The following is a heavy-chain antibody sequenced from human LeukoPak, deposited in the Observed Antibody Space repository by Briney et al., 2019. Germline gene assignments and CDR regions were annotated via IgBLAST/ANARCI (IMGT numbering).Heavy chain of an antibody. V-gene: IGHV4-4*07. CDR2: IYSSGTT. CDR3: ARGTDSSGFYNSYFDP. CDR1: GGSISGYY. J-gene: IGHJ5*02. D-gene: IGHD3-22*01. Sequence: ASETLSLTCTVPGGSISGYYWNWIRQPAGKGLEWIGRIYSSGTTNYNLSPKSRVTMSVDTSKNQFSLKLSSVTAADTAVYYCARGTDSSGFYNSYFDPWGQGILVTVSS.